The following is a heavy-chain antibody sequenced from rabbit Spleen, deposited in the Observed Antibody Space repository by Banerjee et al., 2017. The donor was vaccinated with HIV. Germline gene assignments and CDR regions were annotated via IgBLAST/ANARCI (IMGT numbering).Heavy chain of an antibody. D-gene: IGHD2-1*01. CDR1: GFTLSSYY. J-gene: IGHJ4*01. Sequence: QLEESGGGLVKPGGTLTLTCKASGFTLSSYYMNWVRQAPGKGLEWIGYIDPVFGITYYANWVNGRFSISSHNAQNTLYLQLNSLTAADTATYFCVRPHDYGDSWFNLWGQGTLVTVS. CDR3: VRPHDYGDSWFNL. V-gene: IGHV1S7*01. CDR2: IDPVFGIT.